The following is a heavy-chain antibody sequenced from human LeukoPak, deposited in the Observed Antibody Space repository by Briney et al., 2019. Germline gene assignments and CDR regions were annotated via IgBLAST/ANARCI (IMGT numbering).Heavy chain of an antibody. CDR2: IDHSGST. V-gene: IGHV4-39*07. D-gene: IGHD2-15*01. CDR1: GGSISSSSYY. Sequence: SETLSLTCTVSGGSISSSSYYWGWIRQPPGKGLEWIGEIDHSGSTNYNPSLKSRATISVDTSKNQFSLKLSSVTAADTAVYYCARRSCSGGSCYSVRYWGQGTLVTVSS. J-gene: IGHJ4*02. CDR3: ARRSCSGGSCYSVRY.